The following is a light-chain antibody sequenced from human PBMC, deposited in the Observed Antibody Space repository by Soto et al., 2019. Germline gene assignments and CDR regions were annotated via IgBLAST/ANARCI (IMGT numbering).Light chain of an antibody. CDR2: ATS. CDR3: QQYGDWPLT. J-gene: IGKJ4*01. Sequence: EIVLTQSPATLSVSPGERATLSCRASQSVGNNFAWYQQKPGQAPRLLIFATSTRATGVPARFSGSGSGKEFTLTIRSLQSEDFAVYYCQQYGDWPLTFGGGAKVEIE. V-gene: IGKV3-15*01. CDR1: QSVGNN.